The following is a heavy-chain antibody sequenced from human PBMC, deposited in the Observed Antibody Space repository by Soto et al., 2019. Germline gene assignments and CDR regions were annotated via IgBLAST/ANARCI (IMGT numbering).Heavy chain of an antibody. CDR2: ISGSGGST. J-gene: IGHJ6*03. CDR1: GFTFSSFA. V-gene: IGHV3-23*01. D-gene: IGHD2-15*01. CDR3: AKRAGFYGYCSGGSCDPYYYYYMDV. Sequence: GGSLRLSCAASGFTFSSFAMSWVRQAPGKGLEWVSAISGSGGSTYYAHSVKGRFTISRDNSKNTLYLQMSSLRAEDTAVYYCAKRAGFYGYCSGGSCDPYYYYYMDVWGKGTTVTVSS.